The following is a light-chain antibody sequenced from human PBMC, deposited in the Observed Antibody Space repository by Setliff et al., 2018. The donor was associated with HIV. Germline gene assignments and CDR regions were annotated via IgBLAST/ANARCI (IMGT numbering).Light chain of an antibody. CDR1: NSDIGTYNY. V-gene: IGLV2-14*03. CDR2: DVS. CDR3: YSYVTTSTYV. J-gene: IGLJ1*01. Sequence: QSALTQPASVSGSPGQSMTISCTGTNSDIGTYNYVSWYQQHPGKAPKLMIYDVSNRPSGISNRFSGSKSGNAASLTISGLQAEDEADYYCYSYVTTSTYVFGTGTKVTVL.